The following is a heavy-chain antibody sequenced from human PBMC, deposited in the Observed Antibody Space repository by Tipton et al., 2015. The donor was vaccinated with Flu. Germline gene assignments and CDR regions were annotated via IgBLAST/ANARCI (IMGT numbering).Heavy chain of an antibody. CDR1: GGSISSGGYY. Sequence: LRLSCTVSGGSISSGGYYWSWIRQHPGKGLEWIGYISYSGITYYNPSLKSRVTTSVDTSKNQFSLKVSSVTAADTAMYYCARTDSTLTTFFDYWGQGTLVPVSS. D-gene: IGHD4-11*01. CDR3: ARTDSTLTTFFDY. V-gene: IGHV4-31*03. J-gene: IGHJ4*02. CDR2: ISYSGIT.